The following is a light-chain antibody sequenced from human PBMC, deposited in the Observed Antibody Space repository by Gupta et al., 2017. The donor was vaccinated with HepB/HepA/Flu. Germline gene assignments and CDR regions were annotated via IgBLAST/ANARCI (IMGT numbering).Light chain of an antibody. CDR3: QVWDSNSDHWV. Sequence: SYVLTQPPSVSVAPGQTARIACGGDNTGSKSVHWYQQKPGQAPVLVIYYDSDRPSGIPERFSGSNSENTATLTISRVEAGDEADYYCQVWDSNSDHWVFGGGNKLTVL. V-gene: IGLV3-21*04. J-gene: IGLJ3*02. CDR2: YDS. CDR1: NTGSKS.